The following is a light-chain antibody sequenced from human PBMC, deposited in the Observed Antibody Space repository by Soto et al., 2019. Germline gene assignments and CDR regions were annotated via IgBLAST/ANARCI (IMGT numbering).Light chain of an antibody. Sequence: QSALTQPASVSGSPGQSITISCTGTSSDVGNYNYVSWYQQHPGKAPKLMIHDVTNRPSGVSNRFSGSKSGNTASLTISELQAEDEADYYCSSYRSGSTYVFGTGTRSPS. CDR3: SSYRSGSTYV. CDR1: SSDVGNYNY. J-gene: IGLJ1*01. V-gene: IGLV2-14*01. CDR2: DVT.